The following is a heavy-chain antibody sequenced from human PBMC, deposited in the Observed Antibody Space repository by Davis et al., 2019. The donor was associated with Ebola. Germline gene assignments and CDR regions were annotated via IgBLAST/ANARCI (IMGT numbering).Heavy chain of an antibody. CDR1: GGSVSSGSYY. CDR3: ARDYCSSTSCYPNWFDP. V-gene: IGHV4-61*01. Sequence: PSETLSLTCTVSGGSVSSGSYYWSWIRQPPGKGLEWIGYIYYSGSTNYNPSLKSRVTISVDTSKNQFSLKLSSVTAADTAVYYCARDYCSSTSCYPNWFDPWGQGTLVTVSS. J-gene: IGHJ5*02. D-gene: IGHD2-2*01. CDR2: IYYSGST.